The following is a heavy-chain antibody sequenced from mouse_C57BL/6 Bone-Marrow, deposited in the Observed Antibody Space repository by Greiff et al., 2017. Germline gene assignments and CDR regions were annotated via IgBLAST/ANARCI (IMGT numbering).Heavy chain of an antibody. Sequence: VQLQQSGAELVRPGSSVTMSCKTSGYTFTSYGINWVKQRPGQGLEWIGYIYIGNGYTEYNEKFKGKATLTSDTSSSTAYMQLSRLTSEDSAIYFCARTYYGNYVGFAYWGQGTLVTVSA. CDR3: ARTYYGNYVGFAY. D-gene: IGHD2-1*01. CDR2: IYIGNGYT. V-gene: IGHV1-58*01. CDR1: GYTFTSYG. J-gene: IGHJ3*01.